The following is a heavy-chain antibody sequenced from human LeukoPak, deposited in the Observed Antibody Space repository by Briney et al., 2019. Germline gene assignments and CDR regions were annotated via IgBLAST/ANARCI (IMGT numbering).Heavy chain of an antibody. Sequence: GGSLRLSCAASGFTFSSYGMHWVRQAPGKGLEWVANIKQDGSEKYYVDSVKGRFTISRDNAKNSLYLQMNSLRAEDTAVYYCARPFYYYDSSGYYFGDDYWGQGTLVTVSS. CDR1: GFTFSSYG. CDR2: IKQDGSEK. CDR3: ARPFYYYDSSGYYFGDDY. J-gene: IGHJ4*02. D-gene: IGHD3-22*01. V-gene: IGHV3-7*01.